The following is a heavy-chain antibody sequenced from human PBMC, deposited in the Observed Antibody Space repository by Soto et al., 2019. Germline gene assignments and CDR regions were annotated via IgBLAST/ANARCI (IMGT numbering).Heavy chain of an antibody. D-gene: IGHD2-15*01. CDR2: ISGSGGST. J-gene: IGHJ4*02. V-gene: IGHV3-23*01. CDR3: AKAKAVASPFDY. Sequence: LTCAASGFTFSSYAMSWVRQAPGKGLEWVSAISGSGGSTYYADSVKGRFTISRDNSKNTLYLQMNSLRAEDTAVYYCAKAKAVASPFDYWGQGTLVTVSS. CDR1: GFTFSSYA.